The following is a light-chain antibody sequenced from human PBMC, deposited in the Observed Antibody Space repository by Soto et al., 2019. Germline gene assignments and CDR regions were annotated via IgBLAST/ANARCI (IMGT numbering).Light chain of an antibody. Sequence: QSVLTQPASVAGSPVQAITISCTGTSSDVGSYNLVSWYQQHPGKAPKLMIYEGSKRPSGVSNRFSGSESGNTASLTISGLQAEDEADYYCCSYAGSSTFSDVFGTGTKVTVL. V-gene: IGLV2-23*03. CDR2: EGS. CDR1: SSDVGSYNL. J-gene: IGLJ1*01. CDR3: CSYAGSSTFSDV.